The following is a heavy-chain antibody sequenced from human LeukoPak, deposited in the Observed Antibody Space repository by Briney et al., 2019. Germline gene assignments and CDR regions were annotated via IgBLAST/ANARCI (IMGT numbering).Heavy chain of an antibody. V-gene: IGHV4-38-2*02. CDR3: ARDSGATYYYYMDV. Sequence: SETLSLTCTVSGYSISSGYYWGWIRQPPGKGLEWIGSIYHSGSTYYNPSLKSRVTISVDTSKNQFSLKLSSVTAADTAVYYCARDSGATYYYYMDVWGKGTTVTVSS. CDR2: IYHSGST. D-gene: IGHD6-25*01. J-gene: IGHJ6*03. CDR1: GYSISSGYY.